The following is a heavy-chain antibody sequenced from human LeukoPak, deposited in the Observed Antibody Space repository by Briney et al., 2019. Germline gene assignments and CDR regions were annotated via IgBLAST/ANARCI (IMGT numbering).Heavy chain of an antibody. Sequence: GGSLRLSCAASGFTFSSYWMSWVRQAPGKGLEWVANIKEDGSEKYYVDSVKGRFAISRDNGKNSLYLQMNSLRAEDTAVYYCARTLAARHTSGYIDYWGQGTLVTVSS. J-gene: IGHJ4*02. V-gene: IGHV3-7*01. D-gene: IGHD3-22*01. CDR1: GFTFSSYW. CDR2: IKEDGSEK. CDR3: ARTLAARHTSGYIDY.